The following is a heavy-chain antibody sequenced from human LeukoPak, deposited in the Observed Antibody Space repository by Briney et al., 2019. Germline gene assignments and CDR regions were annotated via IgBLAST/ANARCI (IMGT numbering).Heavy chain of an antibody. CDR3: AREGLAAAWGVRYYFDY. CDR2: IYTSGST. V-gene: IGHV4-61*02. J-gene: IGHJ4*02. Sequence: SQTLSLTCTVSGGSITSGGYYWTWIRQPAGKGLEWLGRIYTSGSTNYNPPLKSRVTISVDTSKNQFSLKLSSVTAADTAVYYCAREGLAAAWGVRYYFDYWGQGTLVTVSS. CDR1: GGSITSGGYY. D-gene: IGHD6-13*01.